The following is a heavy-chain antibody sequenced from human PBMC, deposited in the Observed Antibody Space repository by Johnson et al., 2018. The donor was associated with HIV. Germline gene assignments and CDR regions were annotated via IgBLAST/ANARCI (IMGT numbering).Heavy chain of an antibody. J-gene: IGHJ3*02. D-gene: IGHD2-21*01. V-gene: IGHV3-30-3*01. CDR3: AKGLHIVVEGDAFDI. CDR2: ISYDGSNK. Sequence: VLLVESGGGVVQPGRSLRLSCAASGFTFSSYAMRWVRQAPGKGLEWVAVISYDGSNKYYADSVKGRFTISRDNSKNTLYLQMNSLRAEDTAVYYCAKGLHIVVEGDAFDIWGQGTMVTVSS. CDR1: GFTFSSYA.